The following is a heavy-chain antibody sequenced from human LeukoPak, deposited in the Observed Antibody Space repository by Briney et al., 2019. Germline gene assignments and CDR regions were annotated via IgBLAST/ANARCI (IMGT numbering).Heavy chain of an antibody. J-gene: IGHJ4*02. CDR2: ISSSSSYI. Sequence: GGSLRLSCAASGFTFSSYSMNWVRQAPGKGLEWVSSISSSSSYIYYADSVKGRFTISGDNAKNSLYLQMNSLRAEDTAVYYCARVVGATNFDYWGQGTLVTVSS. CDR1: GFTFSSYS. D-gene: IGHD1-26*01. V-gene: IGHV3-21*01. CDR3: ARVVGATNFDY.